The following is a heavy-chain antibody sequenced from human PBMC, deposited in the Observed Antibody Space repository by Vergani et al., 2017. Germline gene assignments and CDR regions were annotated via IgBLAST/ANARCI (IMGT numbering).Heavy chain of an antibody. CDR2: INPNSGGT. J-gene: IGHJ2*01. V-gene: IGHV1-2*02. D-gene: IGHD6-19*01. CDR1: GYTFTGYY. CDR3: ATHRPYSSGWYLHWYFDL. Sequence: QVQLVQSGAEVKKPWASVTVSCKASGYTFTGYYMHWVRQAPGQGLEWMGWINPNSGGTNYAQKFQGRVTMTRDTSISTAYMELSRLSSDDTSVYYCATHRPYSSGWYLHWYFDLWGRGTLVTVSS.